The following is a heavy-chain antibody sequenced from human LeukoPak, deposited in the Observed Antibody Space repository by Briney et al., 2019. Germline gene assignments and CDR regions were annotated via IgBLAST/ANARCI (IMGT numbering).Heavy chain of an antibody. CDR2: INHSGST. CDR1: GGSFSGYY. J-gene: IGHJ5*02. CDR3: ARNAGTTRYYYGSGSSNWFDP. Sequence: SETLSLTCAVYGGSFSGYYWSWIRQPPGKGLEWIGEINHSGSTNYNPSLKSRVTISVDTSKNQFSLKLSSVTAADTAVYYCARNAGTTRYYYGSGSSNWFDPGGQGTLVTVSA. V-gene: IGHV4-34*01. D-gene: IGHD3-10*01.